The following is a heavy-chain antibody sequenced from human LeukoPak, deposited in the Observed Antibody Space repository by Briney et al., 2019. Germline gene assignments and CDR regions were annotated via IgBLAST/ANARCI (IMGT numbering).Heavy chain of an antibody. Sequence: ASVKVSCKVSGYTLTELSMHRVRQAPGKGLEWRGGFDPEDGETIYPQKFQGRVTMTEDTSTDTAYMELSSLRSEDTAVYYCATATHFFGVVIHNWFDPWGREPWSPSP. V-gene: IGHV1-24*01. CDR3: ATATHFFGVVIHNWFDP. J-gene: IGHJ5*02. D-gene: IGHD3-3*01. CDR1: GYTLTELS. CDR2: FDPEDGET.